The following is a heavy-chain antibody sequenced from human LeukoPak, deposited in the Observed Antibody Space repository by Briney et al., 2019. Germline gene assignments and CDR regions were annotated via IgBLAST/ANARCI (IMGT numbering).Heavy chain of an antibody. V-gene: IGHV3-30-3*01. CDR2: ISYDGSNK. CDR3: ARGRAYYFDY. CDR1: GFTFSSYA. J-gene: IGHJ4*02. Sequence: WGSLRLSCAASGFTFSSYAMHWVRQAPGKGLEWVAVISYDGSNKYYADSVKGRFTISRDNSKNTLYLQMNSLRAEDTAVYYCARGRAYYFDYWGQGTLVTVSS.